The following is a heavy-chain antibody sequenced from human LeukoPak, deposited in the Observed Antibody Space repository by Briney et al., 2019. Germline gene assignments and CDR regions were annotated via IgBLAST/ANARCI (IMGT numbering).Heavy chain of an antibody. CDR3: ARYADGYNWGYFDY. V-gene: IGHV1-69*05. D-gene: IGHD5-24*01. CDR2: IIPIFGTA. J-gene: IGHJ4*02. Sequence: ASVKVPCKASGGTFSSYAISWVRQAPGQGLEWMGGIIPIFGTANYAQKFQGRVTITTDESTSTAYMELSSLRSEDTAVYYCARYADGYNWGYFDYWGQGTLVTVSS. CDR1: GGTFSSYA.